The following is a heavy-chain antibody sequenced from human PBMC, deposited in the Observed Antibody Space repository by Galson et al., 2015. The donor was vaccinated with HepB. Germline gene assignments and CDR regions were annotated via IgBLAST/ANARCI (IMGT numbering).Heavy chain of an antibody. V-gene: IGHV4-4*02. Sequence: ETLSLTCAVSGSSISTTYWWSWDRQPPGKGLEWIGDIYHSGRTNYNPSLRNRLTISVDKSKNQFSLKLTSVTAADTAVYYCARESTNTRGFDPWGQGTLVTVSS. CDR3: ARESTNTRGFDP. J-gene: IGHJ5*02. CDR1: GSSISTTYW. CDR2: IYHSGRT. D-gene: IGHD5-24*01.